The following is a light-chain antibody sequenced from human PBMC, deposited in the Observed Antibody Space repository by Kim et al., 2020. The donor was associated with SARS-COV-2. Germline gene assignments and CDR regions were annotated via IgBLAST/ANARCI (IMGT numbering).Light chain of an antibody. CDR2: GDS. CDR3: AAWDDSVYGRM. V-gene: IGLV1-44*01. J-gene: IGLJ3*02. CDR1: TSNIGTYP. Sequence: GQTVTISCSGSTSNIGTYPVSWYQQVPGTAPKLIIYGDSERPSRVPDRFSGSKSGTSASLVISGLQSGDEADYFCAAWDDSVYGRMFGGGTQLTVL.